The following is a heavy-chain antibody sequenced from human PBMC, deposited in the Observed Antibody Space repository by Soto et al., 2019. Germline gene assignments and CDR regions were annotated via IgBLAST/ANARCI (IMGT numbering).Heavy chain of an antibody. J-gene: IGHJ5*02. CDR1: GYTFTSYD. CDR2: MNTNSGNT. V-gene: IGHV1-8*01. D-gene: IGHD2-21*01. Sequence: QVQLVQSGAEVKKPGASVKVSCKASGYTFTSYDINWVRQATGQGLEWMGWMNTNSGNTGYAQKFQGRVTVTRNTAIRKASMHLSSRRSEDTAAYYCAGANAEGDAGNCFDPWGQRTPDNVST. CDR3: AGANAEGDAGNCFDP.